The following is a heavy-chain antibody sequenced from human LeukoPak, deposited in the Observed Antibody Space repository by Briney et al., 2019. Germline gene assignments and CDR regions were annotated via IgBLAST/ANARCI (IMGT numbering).Heavy chain of an antibody. CDR3: AKARDIVVVVAASFDY. CDR2: IIGSGGST. J-gene: IGHJ4*02. D-gene: IGHD2-15*01. Sequence: GGSLRLSCAASGFTFSSFAMGWVRQAQGKGLEWDSAIIGSGGSTYYADSVKGRFTISRANSKNTLYLQMNSLRAEDTAVYCCAKARDIVVVVAASFDYWGQGTLVTVSS. CDR1: GFTFSSFA. V-gene: IGHV3-23*01.